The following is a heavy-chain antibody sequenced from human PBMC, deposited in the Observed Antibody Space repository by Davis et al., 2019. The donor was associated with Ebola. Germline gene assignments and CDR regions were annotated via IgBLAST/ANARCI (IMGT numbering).Heavy chain of an antibody. D-gene: IGHD2-8*01. V-gene: IGHV4-34*01. CDR2: INHSGST. J-gene: IGHJ4*02. CDR3: ARGEMGRAYFDY. Sequence: PSETLSLTCAVYGGSFSGYYWSWIRQPPGKGLEWIGEINHSGSTNYNPSLKSRVTISVDTSKNQFSLKLSSVTAADTAVYYCARGEMGRAYFDYWGQGTLVTVSS. CDR1: GGSFSGYY.